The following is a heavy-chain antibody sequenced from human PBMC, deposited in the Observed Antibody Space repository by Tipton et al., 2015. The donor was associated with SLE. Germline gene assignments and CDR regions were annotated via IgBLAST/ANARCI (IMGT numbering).Heavy chain of an antibody. D-gene: IGHD3-10*01. CDR1: GGSFIGYY. J-gene: IGHJ3*02. V-gene: IGHV4-34*01. CDR3: AREVWPLNGGFRGWAFDI. Sequence: TLSLTCAVYGGSFIGYYWSWIRQSPGKGLEFIGQINHSGSTIYNPSLKSRVRLSVDTSKNQFSLNLTSVTAADTAVYYCAREVWPLNGGFRGWAFDIWGQGTMVTVSS. CDR2: INHSGST.